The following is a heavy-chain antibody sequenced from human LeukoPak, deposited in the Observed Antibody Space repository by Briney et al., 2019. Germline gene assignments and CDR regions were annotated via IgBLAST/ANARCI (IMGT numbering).Heavy chain of an antibody. J-gene: IGHJ3*02. V-gene: IGHV3-7*01. CDR2: IKQDGSEK. Sequence: GGSLRLSCAASGFTFSSYWMSWDRQAPGKGLEWVANIKQDGSEKYYVDSVKGRFTISRDNAKNSLYLQMNSLRAVDTAVYYCAGRDNWNYLSAFDIWGQGTMVTVSS. CDR1: GFTFSSYW. D-gene: IGHD1-7*01. CDR3: AGRDNWNYLSAFDI.